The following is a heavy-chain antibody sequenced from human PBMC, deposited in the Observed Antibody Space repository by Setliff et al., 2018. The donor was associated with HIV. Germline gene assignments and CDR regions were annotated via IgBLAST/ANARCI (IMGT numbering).Heavy chain of an antibody. CDR3: ARVSSVIELQGGDYFDS. V-gene: IGHV4-39*07. CDR1: GDSISSSRSF. J-gene: IGHJ4*02. Sequence: SETLSLTCTVSGDSISSSRSFWGWIRQSPGKGLEWIGSIYFSGSVFYNPSLNSRVIISIDTSRNQFSLKLSPVTGADTAVYYCARVSSVIELQGGDYFDSWGQGLLVTSPQ. CDR2: IYFSGSV. D-gene: IGHD1-7*01.